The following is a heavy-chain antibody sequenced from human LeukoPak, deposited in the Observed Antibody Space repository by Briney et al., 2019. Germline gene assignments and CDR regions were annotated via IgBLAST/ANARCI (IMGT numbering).Heavy chain of an antibody. D-gene: IGHD3-22*01. CDR2: INPSGGST. Sequence: ASVKVSCKASGYTFTSYYMHWVRQAPGQGLEWMGIINPSGGSTSYAQEFQGRVTMTRDTSTSTVYMELSSLRSEDTAVYYCTRSSRITMIVVVTKGGFDYWGQGTLVTVSS. CDR3: TRSSRITMIVVVTKGGFDY. CDR1: GYTFTSYY. J-gene: IGHJ4*02. V-gene: IGHV1-46*01.